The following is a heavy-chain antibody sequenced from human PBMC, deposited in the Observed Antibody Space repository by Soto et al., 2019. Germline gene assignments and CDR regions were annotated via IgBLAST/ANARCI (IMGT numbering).Heavy chain of an antibody. J-gene: IGHJ4*02. CDR3: ARDEFGVVDY. CDR1: GFTFSDYY. Sequence: PGGSLRLSCAASGFTFSDYYIHWIRRAPGKGLEWISYISSSGSTIYYADSVKGRFAISRDNAKNSLYLQVNSLRAEDSAVYFCARDEFGVVDYWGQGTLVTVSS. D-gene: IGHD2-8*01. V-gene: IGHV3-11*04. CDR2: ISSSGSTI.